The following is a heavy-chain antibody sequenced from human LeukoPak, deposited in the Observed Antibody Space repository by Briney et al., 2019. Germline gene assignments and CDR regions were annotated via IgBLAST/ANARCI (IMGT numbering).Heavy chain of an antibody. J-gene: IGHJ4*02. Sequence: VASVKVSCKASGCTFTSCDINWVRQATGQGLEWMGWMNPNSGNTGYGQSFQSRITMTRDISIGTAYMELSNLTSEDTAIYYCTRGSSGRRDNWGQGTLVTVSA. CDR1: GCTFTSCD. V-gene: IGHV1-8*01. CDR2: MNPNSGNT. D-gene: IGHD6-19*01. CDR3: TRGSSGRRDN.